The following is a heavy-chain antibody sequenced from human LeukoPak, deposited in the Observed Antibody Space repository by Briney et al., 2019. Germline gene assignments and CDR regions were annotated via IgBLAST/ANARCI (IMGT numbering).Heavy chain of an antibody. CDR2: ITDSSSSR. J-gene: IGHJ4*02. CDR3: ARDFSSGSYYGDYFFDY. V-gene: IGHV3-21*01. Sequence: GGSLRLSCAASGFTFSSYTMNWVRQAPGKGLEWVSSITDSSSSRYYADSVKGRFTISRDNAKNSLYLQMNSLRAEDTAVYYCARDFSSGSYYGDYFFDYWGQGTLVTVSS. CDR1: GFTFSSYT. D-gene: IGHD1-26*01.